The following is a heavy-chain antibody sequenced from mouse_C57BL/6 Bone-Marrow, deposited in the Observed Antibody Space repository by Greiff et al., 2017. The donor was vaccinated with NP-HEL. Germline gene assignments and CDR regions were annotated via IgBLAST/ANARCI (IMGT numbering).Heavy chain of an antibody. CDR3: ARSGYYCSYRGWFAY. D-gene: IGHD1-1*01. CDR1: GYTFTSYW. CDR2: IDPSDSYT. V-gene: IGHV1-50*01. Sequence: QVQLQQPGAELVKPGASVKLSCKASGYTFTSYWMQWVKQRPGQGLEWIGEIDPSDSYTNYNQKFKGKATLTVDTSSSTAYMQLSSLTSEDSAVYYCARSGYYCSYRGWFAYWGQGTLVTVSA. J-gene: IGHJ3*01.